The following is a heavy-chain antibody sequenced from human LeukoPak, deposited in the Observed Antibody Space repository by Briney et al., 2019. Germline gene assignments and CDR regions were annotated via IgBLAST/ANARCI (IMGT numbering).Heavy chain of an antibody. CDR3: ARDGYNLDYYYYMDV. Sequence: ASVKVSCKASGGTFISYAISWVRQAPGQGLEWMGGIIPIFGTANYAQKFQGRVTITADESTSTAYMELSSLRSEDTAVYYCARDGYNLDYYYYMDVWGKGTTATVSS. V-gene: IGHV1-69*01. CDR1: GGTFISYA. D-gene: IGHD5-24*01. J-gene: IGHJ6*03. CDR2: IIPIFGTA.